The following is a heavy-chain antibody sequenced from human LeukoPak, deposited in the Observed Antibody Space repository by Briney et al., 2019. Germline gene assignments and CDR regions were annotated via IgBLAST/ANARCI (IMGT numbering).Heavy chain of an antibody. V-gene: IGHV1-18*01. Sequence: ASVKVSCKAGGDTFGRYGMSWVQPAAEQGLGSLGWISAYNSNTNYAQKLQGRVTMTTDTSTSTAYMELRSLRSDDTAVYYCLGTFYYDSSGGDYWGQGTLVTVSS. CDR3: LGTFYYDSSGGDY. D-gene: IGHD3-22*01. CDR1: GDTFGRYG. CDR2: ISAYNSNT. J-gene: IGHJ4*02.